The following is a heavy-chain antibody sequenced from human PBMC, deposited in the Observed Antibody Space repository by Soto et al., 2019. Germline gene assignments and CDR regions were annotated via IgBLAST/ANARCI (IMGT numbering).Heavy chain of an antibody. CDR1: GYTFTSYA. CDR2: IDAGNGNT. J-gene: IGHJ6*02. V-gene: IGHV1-3*01. CDR3: ASSYYYDSSGYSSLYYYYGMDV. Sequence: ASVKVSCKASGYTFTSYAMHWVRQAPGQRLEWMGWIDAGNGNTKYSQMFQGRVTITRDTSASTAYMELSSLRSEDTAVYYCASSYYYDSSGYSSLYYYYGMDVWGQGTTVTVSS. D-gene: IGHD3-22*01.